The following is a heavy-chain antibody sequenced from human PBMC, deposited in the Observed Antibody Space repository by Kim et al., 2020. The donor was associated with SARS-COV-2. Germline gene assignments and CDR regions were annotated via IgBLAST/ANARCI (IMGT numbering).Heavy chain of an antibody. V-gene: IGHV4-30-4*01. J-gene: IGHJ5*02. CDR2: IYYSGST. D-gene: IGHD2-15*01. Sequence: SETLSLTCTVSGGSISSGDYYWSWIRQPPGKGLEWIGYIYYSGSTYYNPSLKSRVTISVDTSKNQFSLKLSSVTAADTAVYYCARRYCSGGSCYSVDNNWFDPWGQGTLVTVSS. CDR1: GGSISSGDYY. CDR3: ARRYCSGGSCYSVDNNWFDP.